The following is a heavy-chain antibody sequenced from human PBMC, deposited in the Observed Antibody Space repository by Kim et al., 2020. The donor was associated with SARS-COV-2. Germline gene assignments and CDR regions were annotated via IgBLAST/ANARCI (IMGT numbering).Heavy chain of an antibody. D-gene: IGHD3-3*01. CDR2: IYHSGST. CDR3: ARVLGVVS. CDR1: GYSISSGYY. Sequence: SETLSLTCTVSGYSISSGYYWGWIRQPPGKGLEWIGSIYHSGSTYYNPSLKSRVTISVDTSKNQFSLKLSSVTAADTAVYYCARVLGVVSWGQGTLVTVSS. V-gene: IGHV4-38-2*02. J-gene: IGHJ4*02.